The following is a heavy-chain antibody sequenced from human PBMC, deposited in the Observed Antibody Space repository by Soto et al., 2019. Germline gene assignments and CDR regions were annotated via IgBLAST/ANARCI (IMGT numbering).Heavy chain of an antibody. CDR1: GYSFTSYW. CDR2: IYPGDSDT. CDR3: ARLVTTDNNYYYYYMDV. V-gene: IGHV5-51*01. J-gene: IGHJ6*03. Sequence: GESLKISCKGSGYSFTSYWIGWVRQMPGKGLEWMGIIYPGDSDTRYSPSFQGQVTISADKSISTAYLQWSSLKASDTAMYYCARLVTTDNNYYYYYMDVWGKGTTVTVSS. D-gene: IGHD4-4*01.